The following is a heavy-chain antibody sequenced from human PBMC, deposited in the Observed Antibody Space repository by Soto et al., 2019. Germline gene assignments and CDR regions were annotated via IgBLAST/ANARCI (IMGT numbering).Heavy chain of an antibody. Sequence: QVHLVQSGAEVKRPGSSVKVSCKASGCTFTSTSVNWVRQAPGHGLEWMGMVIPILEMTNYAQKFQGRVTITADTPTGTVYMELNSMRSEDTAIYYCATGRRSDLQVGLFDSWGQGTLVTVSA. D-gene: IGHD3-10*01. CDR3: ATGRRSDLQVGLFDS. CDR1: GCTFTSTS. J-gene: IGHJ4*02. V-gene: IGHV1-69*02. CDR2: VIPILEMT.